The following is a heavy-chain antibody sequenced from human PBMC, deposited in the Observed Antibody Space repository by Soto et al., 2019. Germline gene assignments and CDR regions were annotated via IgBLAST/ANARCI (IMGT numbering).Heavy chain of an antibody. CDR2: ISNNGDAT. CDR1: GIKFRDSS. J-gene: IGHJ4*02. CDR3: AQHALWFGEFGRGY. D-gene: IGHD3-10*01. V-gene: IGHV3-23*01. Sequence: EVFLSESGGGVTQPGGSLRLSCSAPGIKFRDSSMSWVGQAPGKGLEWVSSISNNGDATYYADSVKGRFHISRDNSGKTVFLEMNRLRVEETAVYFFAQHALWFGEFGRGYWGQGALFNVSS.